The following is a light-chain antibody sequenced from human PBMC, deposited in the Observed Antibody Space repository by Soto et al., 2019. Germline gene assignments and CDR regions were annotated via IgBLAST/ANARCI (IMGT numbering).Light chain of an antibody. V-gene: IGKV1-9*01. J-gene: IGKJ5*01. CDR1: HDISTF. CDR2: EAS. CDR3: QQLYTLPFT. Sequence: GDRVTITCRASHDISTFLAWYQQKPGKAPKLLIYEASTLQSGVPSRFSGSGSGTEFTLTISGLLPEDFAAYHCQQLYTLPFTFGQGTRLE.